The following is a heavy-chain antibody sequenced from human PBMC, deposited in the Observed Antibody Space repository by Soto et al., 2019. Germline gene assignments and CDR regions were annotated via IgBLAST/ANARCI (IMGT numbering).Heavy chain of an antibody. CDR1: GGSISSYY. D-gene: IGHD3-16*02. V-gene: IGHV4-59*01. CDR3: AAGVVYDYIWGSYRFFDY. CDR2: IYYSGST. Sequence: SETLSLTCTVSGGSISSYYWSWIRQPPGKGLEWIGYIYYSGSTNYNPSLKSRVTISVDTSKNQFSLKLSSVTAADTAAYYCAAGVVYDYIWGSYRFFDYWGQGTLVTVSS. J-gene: IGHJ4*02.